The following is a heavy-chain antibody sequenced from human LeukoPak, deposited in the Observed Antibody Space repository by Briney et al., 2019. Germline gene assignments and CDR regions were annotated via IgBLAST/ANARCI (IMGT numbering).Heavy chain of an antibody. Sequence: GGSLRLSCVASGFTFSNYWMTWVRPAPGKGLERGANINKDGSEKYFVDSVKGRFTISRDNAKISLYLQMNALRAEDTALYYCARSNDMDVWGKGTTVTVSS. J-gene: IGHJ6*04. CDR2: INKDGSEK. V-gene: IGHV3-7*03. CDR3: ARSNDMDV. CDR1: GFTFSNYW.